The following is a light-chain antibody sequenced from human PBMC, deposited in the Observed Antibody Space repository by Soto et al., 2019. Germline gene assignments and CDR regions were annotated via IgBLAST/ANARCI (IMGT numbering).Light chain of an antibody. V-gene: IGKV4-1*01. Sequence: DIVMTQSPDSLAVSLGERATINCKSSQSVLYSSNNKNYLAWYQQQPGQPPKLLIYWASTRESGVPDRFSGSGSGTDFTLTISSLQAEDVAVYYCQQYYSNPPTFGGGTKVEIK. CDR1: QSVLYSSNNKNY. CDR3: QQYYSNPPT. CDR2: WAS. J-gene: IGKJ4*01.